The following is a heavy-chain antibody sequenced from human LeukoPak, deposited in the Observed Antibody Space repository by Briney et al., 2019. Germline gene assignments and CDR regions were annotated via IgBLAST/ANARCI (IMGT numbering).Heavy chain of an antibody. CDR3: ARHSDVVGAI. CDR1: GYTFTHQW. CDR2: IYPRDSDT. D-gene: IGHD3-16*01. Sequence: GESLKISCEASGYTFTHQWIGWVRQMPGTGLEGVGIIYPRDSDTIYSPSFQGHVTISADTSINTAYLEWRSLEASDTAMYYCARHSDVVGAIWGQGTQVTVSS. J-gene: IGHJ4*02. V-gene: IGHV5-51*01.